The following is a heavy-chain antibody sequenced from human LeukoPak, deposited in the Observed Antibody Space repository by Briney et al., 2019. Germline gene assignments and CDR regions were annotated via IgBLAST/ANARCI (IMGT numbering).Heavy chain of an antibody. V-gene: IGHV1-24*01. D-gene: IGHD6-13*01. J-gene: IGHJ2*01. CDR1: GYTVTELS. CDR2: FDPEDGET. Sequence: GASVKVSCKFSGYTVTELSMHWVRRAPGKGLEWMGGFDPEDGETIYAQKFQGRVTMTEDTSTDTAYMELSSLRSEDTAVYYCATEDWYGSSYDLWGRGTLVTVSS. CDR3: ATEDWYGSSYDL.